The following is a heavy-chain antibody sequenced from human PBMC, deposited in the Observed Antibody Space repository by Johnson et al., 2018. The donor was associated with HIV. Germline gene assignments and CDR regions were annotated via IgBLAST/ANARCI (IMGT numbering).Heavy chain of an antibody. V-gene: IGHV3-11*01. CDR3: ARARAGDAFDI. CDR1: GFTFSDYY. CDR2: ISSSGNTM. D-gene: IGHD6-13*01. Sequence: QVQLVESGGGLVQPGRSLRLSCAASGFTFSDYYMSWIRQAPGKGLECVSYISSSGNTMYYADSVKGRFTISRDNSKNTLYLQMNSLRAEDTAVYYCARARAGDAFDIWGQGTMVTVSS. J-gene: IGHJ3*02.